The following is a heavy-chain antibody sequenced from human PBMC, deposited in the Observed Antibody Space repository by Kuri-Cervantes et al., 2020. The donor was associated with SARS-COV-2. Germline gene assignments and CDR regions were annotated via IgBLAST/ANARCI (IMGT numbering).Heavy chain of an antibody. J-gene: IGHJ4*02. V-gene: IGHV3-23*01. CDR2: ISGSGGST. CDR3: AKVDPPVEWELPVSYFDY. Sequence: GESLKISCAASGFTFSSYAMSWVRQAPGKGLEWVSAISGSGGSTYYADSVKGRFTISRDNSKNTLYLQMNSLRAEDTAAYYCAKVDPPVEWELPVSYFDYWGQGTLVTVSS. D-gene: IGHD1-26*01. CDR1: GFTFSSYA.